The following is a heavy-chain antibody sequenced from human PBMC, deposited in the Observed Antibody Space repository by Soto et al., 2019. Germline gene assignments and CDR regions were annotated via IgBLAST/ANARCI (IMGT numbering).Heavy chain of an antibody. V-gene: IGHV1-18*01. Sequence: WVHQSLGQGREGMGGISAYNGKTNYAQKLQGRATMTTDTSTSTAYMELRSLRSDDTAVYYCARRSSGWYEAFAIWGQRTM. CDR3: ARRSSGWYEAFAI. D-gene: IGHD6-19*01. CDR2: ISAYNGKT. J-gene: IGHJ3*02.